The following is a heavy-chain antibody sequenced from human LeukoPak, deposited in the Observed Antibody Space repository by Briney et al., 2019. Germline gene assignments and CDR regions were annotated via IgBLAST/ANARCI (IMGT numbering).Heavy chain of an antibody. CDR2: IYYSGST. J-gene: IGHJ5*02. D-gene: IGHD3-22*01. CDR1: GGSISSGGYS. V-gene: IGHV4-30-4*07. CDR3: ARNYYDSSGYLFDP. Sequence: SETLSLTCAVSGGSISSGGYSWGWIRQPPGKGLGGIGYIYYSGSTYYNPSLKSRVTISGDTSKNQFCLKLSSVTAEETAVYYCARNYYDSSGYLFDPWGQGTLVTVSS.